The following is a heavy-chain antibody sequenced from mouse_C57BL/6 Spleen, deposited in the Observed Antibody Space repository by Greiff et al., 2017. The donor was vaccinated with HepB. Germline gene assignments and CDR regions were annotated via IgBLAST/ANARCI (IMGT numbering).Heavy chain of an antibody. D-gene: IGHD1-1*01. Sequence: VKLQESGAELVKPGASVKISCKASGYAFSSYWMNWVKQRPGKGLEWIGQIYPEDGDTNYNGKFKGKATLTADKSSSTAYMQLSSLTSEDSAVYFCARDYGSSYDYWGQSTTLTVSS. CDR3: ARDYGSSYDY. CDR1: GYAFSSYW. J-gene: IGHJ2*01. CDR2: IYPEDGDT. V-gene: IGHV1-80*01.